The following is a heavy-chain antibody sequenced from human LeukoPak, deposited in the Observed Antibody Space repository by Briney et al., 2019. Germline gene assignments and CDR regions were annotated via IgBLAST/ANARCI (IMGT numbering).Heavy chain of an antibody. CDR2: MSNSGGST. D-gene: IGHD6-6*01. V-gene: IGHV3-23*01. CDR1: GFTFSSYA. J-gene: IGHJ4*02. Sequence: GGSLRLSCAASGFTFSSYAMNWVRQAPGKGLEWVSGMSNSGGSTYYADSVKGRFTISRDNSKNTLYLQMNSLRAEDTAVYYCAKETSSSFDYWGQGALVTVSS. CDR3: AKETSSSFDY.